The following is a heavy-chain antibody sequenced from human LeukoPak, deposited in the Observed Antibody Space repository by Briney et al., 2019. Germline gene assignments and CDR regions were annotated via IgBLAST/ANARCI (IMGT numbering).Heavy chain of an antibody. Sequence: GESLRLSCAASGFTFSNYNMNWVRQAPGKGLEWLSYISSSSSTIYYADSVKGRFTISRDNAKNSLYLQMNSLRAEDTAVYYCARDPLDYWGQGTLVTVSS. CDR1: GFTFSNYN. J-gene: IGHJ4*02. CDR2: ISSSSSTI. CDR3: ARDPLDY. V-gene: IGHV3-48*01.